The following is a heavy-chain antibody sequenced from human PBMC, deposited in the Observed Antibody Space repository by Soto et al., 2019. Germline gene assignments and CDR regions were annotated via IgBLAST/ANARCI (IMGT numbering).Heavy chain of an antibody. D-gene: IGHD5-12*01. J-gene: IGHJ4*02. Sequence: QVQLQESGPGLVKPSETLSLMCTVSGGSISSYYWSWIRQPPGKGLEWLGDFYYSGSTNYNPSLKSRVSIAVATSKNQFSLTLSSVTAADTAVYYCASERREGYKHYFDYWGQGTLVTVSS. CDR1: GGSISSYY. V-gene: IGHV4-59*01. CDR2: FYYSGST. CDR3: ASERREGYKHYFDY.